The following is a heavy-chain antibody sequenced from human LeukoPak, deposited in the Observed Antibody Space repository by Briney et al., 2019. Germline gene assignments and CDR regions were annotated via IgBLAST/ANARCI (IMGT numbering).Heavy chain of an antibody. CDR1: GFTFSSYG. CDR3: ARVRSGYDSETYFDY. J-gene: IGHJ4*02. D-gene: IGHD5-12*01. Sequence: GRSLRLSCAASGFTFSSYGMHWVRQAPGKGLEWVAVIWYDGSNKYYADPVKGRFTISRDNSKNTLYLQMNSLRAEDTAVYYCARVRSGYDSETYFDYWGQGTLVTVSS. V-gene: IGHV3-33*01. CDR2: IWYDGSNK.